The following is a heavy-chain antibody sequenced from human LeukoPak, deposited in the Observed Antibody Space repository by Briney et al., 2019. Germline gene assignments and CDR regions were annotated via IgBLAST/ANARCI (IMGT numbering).Heavy chain of an antibody. D-gene: IGHD2-15*01. CDR1: GGSINNYF. Sequence: SETLSLTCTVSGGSINNYFWSWIRQPAGKGLEWIGRIYTRGSTNYNPSLKSRVTMSVDTSKNQFSLKLSSVTAADTAVYYCARGRYCSADICSGGDAFDIWGQGTMVSVSS. J-gene: IGHJ3*02. CDR3: ARGRYCSADICSGGDAFDI. V-gene: IGHV4-4*07. CDR2: IYTRGST.